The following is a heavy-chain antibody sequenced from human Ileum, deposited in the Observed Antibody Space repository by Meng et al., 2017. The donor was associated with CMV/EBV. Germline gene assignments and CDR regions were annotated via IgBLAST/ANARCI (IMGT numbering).Heavy chain of an antibody. CDR3: AKQGSVIAARIGEPYYYYGKDV. Sequence: GESLKISCAASGFTFDDYTMHWVRQAPGKGLEWVSLISWDGGSTYYADSVKGRFTISRDNSKNSLYLQMNSLRTEDTALYYCAKQGSVIAARIGEPYYYYGKDVWGQATTATVSS. CDR2: ISWDGGST. D-gene: IGHD6-6*01. V-gene: IGHV3-43*01. CDR1: GFTFDDYT. J-gene: IGHJ6*02.